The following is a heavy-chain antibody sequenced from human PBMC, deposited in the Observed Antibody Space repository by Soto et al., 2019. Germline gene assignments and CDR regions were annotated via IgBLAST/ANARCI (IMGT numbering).Heavy chain of an antibody. CDR3: ARSDSSGYYLGY. V-gene: IGHV4-34*01. CDR2: INHSGST. CDR1: GGSFSGYY. J-gene: IGHJ4*02. Sequence: SETLSLTCAVYGGSFSGYYWTWIRQPPGTGLEWIGEINHSGSTNYNPSLKSRVTISVDTSKNQFSLKLTSVTAADTAVYYCARSDSSGYYLGYWGQGTLVTVSS. D-gene: IGHD3-22*01.